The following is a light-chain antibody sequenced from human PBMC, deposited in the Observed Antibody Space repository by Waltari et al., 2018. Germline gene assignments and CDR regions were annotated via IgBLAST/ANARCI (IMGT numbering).Light chain of an antibody. CDR3: QHYVRLPAT. J-gene: IGKJ1*01. Sequence: EIVLTQSPGRLSSSPGERVTLSCGASQSVSRALAWYQQKPGQAPRLLIFGASNRATGIPDRFSGSGSETDFSLTISRLEPEDFAVYYCQHYVRLPATFGRGTKVEIK. V-gene: IGKV3-20*01. CDR1: QSVSRA. CDR2: GAS.